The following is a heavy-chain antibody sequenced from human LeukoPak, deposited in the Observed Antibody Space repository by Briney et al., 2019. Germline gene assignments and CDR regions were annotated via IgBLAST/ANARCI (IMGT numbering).Heavy chain of an antibody. CDR1: GFTFSSYW. D-gene: IGHD2-15*01. V-gene: IGHV3-7*03. CDR2: IKQEGSEK. J-gene: IGHJ4*02. Sequence: PGGSLRLSCAASGFTFSSYWMSWVRQAPGKGLEWVANIKQEGSEKYYVDSVNGRFTISRDKAKNSLYLQMKSLRDEDTAVYYCARDSGCSGGSCYPTLSYFDYWGQGTLVTVSS. CDR3: ARDSGCSGGSCYPTLSYFDY.